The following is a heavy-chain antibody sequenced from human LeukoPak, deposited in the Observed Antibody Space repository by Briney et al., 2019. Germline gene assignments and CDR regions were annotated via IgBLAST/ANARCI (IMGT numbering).Heavy chain of an antibody. D-gene: IGHD6-13*01. CDR3: AKDLWYSSSWYTEGEYYYYMDV. Sequence: PGGSLRLSCAASGFTFSSYAMSWVRQAPGKGLEWVSAISGSGGSTYYADSVKGRFTISRDNSKNTLYLQMNSLRAEDTAVYYCAKDLWYSSSWYTEGEYYYYMDVWGKGTTVTVSS. J-gene: IGHJ6*03. V-gene: IGHV3-23*01. CDR1: GFTFSSYA. CDR2: ISGSGGST.